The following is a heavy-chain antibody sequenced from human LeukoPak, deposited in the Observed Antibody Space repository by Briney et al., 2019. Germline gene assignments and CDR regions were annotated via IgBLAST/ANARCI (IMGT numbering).Heavy chain of an antibody. CDR1: GGSFDGYY. J-gene: IGHJ4*02. D-gene: IGHD1/OR15-1a*01. Sequence: SETLSLTCAVFGGSFDGYYWTWIRQSPGTGLEWIGEIVYSGSTNYNPSLKSRVSISADTSKVQFSLTLSSVTAADTAVYYCARVHEQAFDYWGQGTLVTVSS. CDR3: ARVHEQAFDY. V-gene: IGHV4-34*12. CDR2: IVYSGST.